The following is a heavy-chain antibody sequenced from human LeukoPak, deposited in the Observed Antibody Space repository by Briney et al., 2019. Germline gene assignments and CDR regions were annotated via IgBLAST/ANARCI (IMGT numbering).Heavy chain of an antibody. CDR3: ARGSYYCDSSGYPSLHFDY. Sequence: SETLSLTCTVSGYSISSGYYWGWIRPPPGKGLEWIGSIYHSGSTYYNPSLKSRVTISVDTSKNQFSLKLSSVAAADTAVYYCARGSYYCDSSGYPSLHFDYWGQGTQVTVSS. CDR1: GYSISSGYY. V-gene: IGHV4-38-2*02. J-gene: IGHJ4*02. D-gene: IGHD3-22*01. CDR2: IYHSGST.